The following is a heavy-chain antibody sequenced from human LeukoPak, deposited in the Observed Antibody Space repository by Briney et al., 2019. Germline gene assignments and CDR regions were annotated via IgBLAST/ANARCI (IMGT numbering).Heavy chain of an antibody. D-gene: IGHD3-22*01. CDR2: IWYDGSNK. CDR3: ARDRRGYYPATRNTGFDP. CDR1: GFTFSSYG. Sequence: PGGSLRLSCAASGFTFSSYGMHWVRQAPGKGLEWVAVIWYDGSNKYYADSVKGRFTISRDNSKNTLYLQMNSLRAEDTAVYYCARDRRGYYPATRNTGFDPWGQGTLVTVSS. J-gene: IGHJ5*02. V-gene: IGHV3-33*01.